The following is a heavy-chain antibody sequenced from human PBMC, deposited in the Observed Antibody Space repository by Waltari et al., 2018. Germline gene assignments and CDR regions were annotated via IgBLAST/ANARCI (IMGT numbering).Heavy chain of an antibody. J-gene: IGHJ6*03. V-gene: IGHV3-9*01. D-gene: IGHD4-4*01. Sequence: EVQLVESGGGLVQPGRSLRLSCAASGFTFDDYAMHWVRQAPGKGLEWVSGISWNSGSIGYADSVNGRFTISRDNAKNSLYLQMNSLRAEDTALYYCAKDLYSNYYYYMDVWGKGTTVTVSS. CDR1: GFTFDDYA. CDR2: ISWNSGSI. CDR3: AKDLYSNYYYYMDV.